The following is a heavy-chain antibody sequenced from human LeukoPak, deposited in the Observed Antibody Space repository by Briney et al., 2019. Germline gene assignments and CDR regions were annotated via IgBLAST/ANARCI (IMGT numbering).Heavy chain of an antibody. V-gene: IGHV1-18*01. D-gene: IGHD2-2*01. CDR3: ARGNQLAHFDY. Sequence: ASVQVPCKASGYTFTTYDFNWVRQASGQGLEWMGWISAYNGNTNYAQKLQGRVTMTTDTSTSTAYMELRSLRSDDTAVYYCARGNQLAHFDYWGQGTLVTVSS. CDR1: GYTFTTYD. CDR2: ISAYNGNT. J-gene: IGHJ4*02.